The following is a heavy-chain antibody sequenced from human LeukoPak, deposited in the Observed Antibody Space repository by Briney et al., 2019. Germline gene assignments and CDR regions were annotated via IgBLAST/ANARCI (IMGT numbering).Heavy chain of an antibody. D-gene: IGHD3-16*02. V-gene: IGHV1-18*01. CDR3: ARDKRLHYDYVWGSYRWYYFDY. J-gene: IGHJ4*02. CDR2: ISAYNGNT. Sequence: ASVKVSCKASGYTFTSYGISWVRQAPGQGLEWMGWISAYNGNTNYAQKLQGRVTMTTDPSTSTAYMELRSLRSDDTAVYYCARDKRLHYDYVWGSYRWYYFDYWGQGTLVTVSS. CDR1: GYTFTSYG.